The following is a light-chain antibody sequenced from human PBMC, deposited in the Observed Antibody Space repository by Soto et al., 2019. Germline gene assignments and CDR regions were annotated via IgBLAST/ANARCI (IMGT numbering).Light chain of an antibody. J-gene: IGLJ1*01. CDR2: DVS. Sequence: QSVLTQPASVSGSPGQSIALSCTGTSSDLGRYNYVSWYQQYLGKAPKLIIYDVSSRPSGVSNRFSGSKSGNTASLTISGLQAEDEADYYCSSYTSTTTEVFGTGTKLTVL. V-gene: IGLV2-14*03. CDR3: SSYTSTTTEV. CDR1: SSDLGRYNY.